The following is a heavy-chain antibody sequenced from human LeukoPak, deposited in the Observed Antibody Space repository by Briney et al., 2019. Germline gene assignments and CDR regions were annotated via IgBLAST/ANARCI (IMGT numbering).Heavy chain of an antibody. CDR3: ARDLRRDNWFDP. Sequence: KTSQTLSLTCAVSGGSISSGGYSWSWIRQPPGKGLEWIGYIYHSGSTYYDPSLKSRVTISVDRSKNQFSLKLSSVTAADTAVYYCARDLRRDNWFDPWGQGTLVTVSS. D-gene: IGHD4-17*01. J-gene: IGHJ5*02. V-gene: IGHV4-30-2*01. CDR2: IYHSGST. CDR1: GGSISSGGYS.